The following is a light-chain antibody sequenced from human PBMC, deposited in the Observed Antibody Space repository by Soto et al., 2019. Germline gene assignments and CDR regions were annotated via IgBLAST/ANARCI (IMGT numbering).Light chain of an antibody. J-gene: IGKJ1*01. CDR2: DAS. V-gene: IGKV3-15*01. CDR1: QSVSSN. Sequence: EIVMTQSPATLSVSPGERATLSCRASQSVSSNLAWYQQKPGQAPRLLIFDASTRATSIPASFSGSGSGTEFTLTISSLQSEDFAVYYCHQYNSWPQTFGQGTKVEIK. CDR3: HQYNSWPQT.